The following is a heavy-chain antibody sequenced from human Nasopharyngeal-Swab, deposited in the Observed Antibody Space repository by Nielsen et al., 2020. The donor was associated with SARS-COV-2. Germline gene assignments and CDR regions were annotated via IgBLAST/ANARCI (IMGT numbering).Heavy chain of an antibody. CDR3: ATGACDY. J-gene: IGHJ4*02. CDR1: GFSISSTF. CDR2: INSAGEG. V-gene: IGHV3-53*01. Sequence: GGSLRLSCAVSGFSISSTFINWVRQAPGKGLEWISLINSAGEGVYGDSVKCRFTISRDTSKNTVSLQMNSLRAEDTAVYYCATGACDYWGQGALVTVSS.